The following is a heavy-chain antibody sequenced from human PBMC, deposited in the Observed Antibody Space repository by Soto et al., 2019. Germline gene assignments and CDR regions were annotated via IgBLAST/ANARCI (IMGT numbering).Heavy chain of an antibody. J-gene: IGHJ4*02. CDR1: GYTFTGYY. V-gene: IGHV1-2*02. Sequence: ASVKVSCKASGYTFTGYYMHWVRQAPGQGLEWMGWINPNSGGTNYAQKFQGRVTMTRDTSISTAYMELSRLRSDDTAVYYCASLKSTATGPFDYWGQGTLVTVSS. CDR2: INPNSGGT. CDR3: ASLKSTATGPFDY. D-gene: IGHD5-18*01.